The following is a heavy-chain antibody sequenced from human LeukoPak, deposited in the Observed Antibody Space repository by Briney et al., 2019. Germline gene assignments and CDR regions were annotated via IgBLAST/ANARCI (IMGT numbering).Heavy chain of an antibody. J-gene: IGHJ6*02. V-gene: IGHV4-59*02. Sequence: SETLSLTCTVSGGLVSSNYWSWIRQPPGKGLEWIGYIYYSGSTNYNPSLKSRVTISEDTAKNQFSLKLTSVTAADTAVYYCARGGARLYGMDVWGQGTTVTVSS. CDR1: GGLVSSNY. D-gene: IGHD4/OR15-4a*01. CDR3: ARGGARLYGMDV. CDR2: IYYSGST.